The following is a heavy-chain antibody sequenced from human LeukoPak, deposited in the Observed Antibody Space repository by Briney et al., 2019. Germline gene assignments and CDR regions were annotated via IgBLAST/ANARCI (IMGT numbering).Heavy chain of an antibody. V-gene: IGHV4-59*02. CDR2: MSYSGRT. D-gene: IGHD2-21*02. CDR3: ARGYCRDDICQVFPY. J-gene: IGHJ4*02. CDR1: GGSVSSYY. Sequence: SETLSLTCTVSGGSVSSYYWSWIRQTPEKGLEWIGYMSYSGRTDYGPSLKSRVTMPVDTSKNQFSLKMSYVTAADTGVYYCARGYCRDDICQVFPYWGQGTLVTVSS.